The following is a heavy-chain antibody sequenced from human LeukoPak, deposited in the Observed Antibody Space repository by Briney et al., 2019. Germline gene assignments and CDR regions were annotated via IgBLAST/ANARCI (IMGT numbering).Heavy chain of an antibody. CDR2: INHSGST. CDR3: ARGPQWLVSPFDY. Sequence: SETLSLTCAVYGGSFSGYYWSWIRQPPGKGLEWIGEINHSGSTNYNPSLKSRVTISVDTSKNQFSLKLSSVTAADTAVYYCARGPQWLVSPFDYWGQGTLVTVSS. V-gene: IGHV4-34*01. J-gene: IGHJ4*02. D-gene: IGHD6-19*01. CDR1: GGSFSGYY.